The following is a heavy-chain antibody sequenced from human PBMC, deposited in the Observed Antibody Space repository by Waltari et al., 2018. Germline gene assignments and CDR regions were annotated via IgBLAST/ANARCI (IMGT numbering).Heavy chain of an antibody. J-gene: IGHJ4*02. CDR1: GFTVSTNY. D-gene: IGHD3-10*01. CDR2: IYSGGST. Sequence: EVQLVESGGGLIQPGGSLRLSCAASGFTVSTNYMSWFRQAPGKGLEWVSVIYSGGSTYFADSVKGRFTISRDNSKNTLYLQMNSLRAEDTAVYYCARGVRGASYYFDYWGQGTLVTVSS. CDR3: ARGVRGASYYFDY. V-gene: IGHV3-53*01.